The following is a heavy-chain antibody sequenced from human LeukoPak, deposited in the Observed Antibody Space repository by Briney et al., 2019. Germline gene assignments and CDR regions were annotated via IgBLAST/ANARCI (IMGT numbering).Heavy chain of an antibody. V-gene: IGHV1-2*02. D-gene: IGHD3-9*01. CDR2: INPNSGGT. CDR3: ARMYYDILTGYQIFDY. J-gene: IGHJ4*02. Sequence: ASVTVSCKASGYTFTGYYMHWVRQAPGQGLEWMGWINPNSGGTNYAQKFQGRVTMTRDTSISTAYMELSRLRSDDTAVYYCARMYYDILTGYQIFDYWGQGTLVTVSS. CDR1: GYTFTGYY.